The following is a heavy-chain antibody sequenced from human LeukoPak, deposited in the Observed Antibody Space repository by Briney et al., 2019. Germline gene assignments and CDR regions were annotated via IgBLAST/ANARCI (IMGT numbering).Heavy chain of an antibody. J-gene: IGHJ4*02. CDR1: GFTYSDYY. CDR3: ARDWDYYDSSGLGPGY. CDR2: ISSSGSTI. D-gene: IGHD3-22*01. Sequence: GGSLRLSCAASGFTYSDYYMSWIRQAPGKGLEWVSYISSSGSTIYYADSVKGRFTISRDNAKNSLYLQMNSLRAEDTAVYYCARDWDYYDSSGLGPGYWGQGTLVTVSS. V-gene: IGHV3-11*01.